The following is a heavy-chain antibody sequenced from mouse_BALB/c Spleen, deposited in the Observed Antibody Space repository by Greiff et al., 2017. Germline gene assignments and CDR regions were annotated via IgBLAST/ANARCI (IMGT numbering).Heavy chain of an antibody. CDR2: IYPGDGDT. CDR1: GYAFSSYW. CDR3: ARGGLSGNNFDY. D-gene: IGHD1-3*01. V-gene: IGHV1-80*01. Sequence: VKLVESGAELVRPGSSVKISCKASGYAFSSYWMNWVKQRPGQGLEWIGQIYPGDGDTNYNGKFKGKATLTADKSSSTAYMQLSSLTSEDSAVYFCARGGLSGNNFDYWGQGTTLTVSS. J-gene: IGHJ2*01.